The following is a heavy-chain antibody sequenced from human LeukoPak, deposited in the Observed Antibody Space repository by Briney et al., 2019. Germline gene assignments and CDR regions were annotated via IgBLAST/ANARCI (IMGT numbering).Heavy chain of an antibody. V-gene: IGHV3-48*02. D-gene: IGHD2-21*02. Sequence: TGGSLRLSCAASGFTLSSYTMNWVRQAPGKGLEWVSYISRGSSTIYYADSVKGRFTISRDNAKNSLYLQMYSLRDEDTAVYYCVRECGGDCYNWFDPWGQGTLVTVS. CDR3: VRECGGDCYNWFDP. J-gene: IGHJ5*02. CDR1: GFTLSSYT. CDR2: ISRGSSTI.